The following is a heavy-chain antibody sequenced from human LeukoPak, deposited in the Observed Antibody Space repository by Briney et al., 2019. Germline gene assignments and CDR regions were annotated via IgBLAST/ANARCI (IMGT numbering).Heavy chain of an antibody. CDR2: ISSSSYI. D-gene: IGHD6-19*01. J-gene: IGHJ4*02. CDR1: GFTFSSYS. Sequence: GGSLRLSCAASGFTFSSYSMNWVRQAPGKGLEWVSSISSSSYIYYADSVKGRFTISRDNSKNTLYLQMNSLRAEDTAVYYCATDLPYSSGWYFDYWGQGTLVTVSS. CDR3: ATDLPYSSGWYFDY. V-gene: IGHV3-21*04.